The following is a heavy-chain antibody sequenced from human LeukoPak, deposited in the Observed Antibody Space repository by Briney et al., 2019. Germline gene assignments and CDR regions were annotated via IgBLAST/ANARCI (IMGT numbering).Heavy chain of an antibody. V-gene: IGHV3-23*01. CDR3: AKSYYYDRSARPRYFDY. D-gene: IGHD3-22*01. CDR2: ISGSGGST. J-gene: IGHJ4*02. CDR1: GFTFSIYA. Sequence: GGSLRLSCAASGFTFSIYAMSWVRQAPGKGLEWVSAISGSGGSTYYAASVKGRFTISRANSKNPLYLQMNSLRAEDTAVYYCAKSYYYDRSARPRYFDYWGQGTLVTVSS.